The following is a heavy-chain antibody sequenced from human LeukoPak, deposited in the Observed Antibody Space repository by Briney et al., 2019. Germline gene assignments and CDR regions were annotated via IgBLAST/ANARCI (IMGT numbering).Heavy chain of an antibody. J-gene: IGHJ3*02. CDR2: IYYDGST. V-gene: IGHV4-39*07. CDR1: GDSISSSTYY. Sequence: PSETLSLTCTVSGDSISSSTYYWGWLRQPPGKGLEWIGNIYYDGSTYYNPSLKSRVTISIDTSKNHFSLKLTSVTAADTAVYYCARDRGRWPHYSFDIWGHGTMVTVSS. D-gene: IGHD3-10*01. CDR3: ARDRGRWPHYSFDI.